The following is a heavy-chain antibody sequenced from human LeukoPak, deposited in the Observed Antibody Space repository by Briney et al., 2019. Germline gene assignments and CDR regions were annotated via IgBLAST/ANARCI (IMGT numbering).Heavy chain of an antibody. CDR3: ARQWELPRAENYFDY. CDR2: IIPIFGTA. CDR1: GGTFSSYA. Sequence: SVKVSCKASGGTFSSYAISWVRQAPGQGLEWMGRIIPIFGTANYAQKFQGRVTITTDESTSTAYMELSSLRSEDTAVYYCARQWELPRAENYFDYWGQGTLVTVSS. D-gene: IGHD1-26*01. J-gene: IGHJ4*02. V-gene: IGHV1-69*05.